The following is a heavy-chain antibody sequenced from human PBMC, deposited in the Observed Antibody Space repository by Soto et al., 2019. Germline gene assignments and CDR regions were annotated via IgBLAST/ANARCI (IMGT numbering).Heavy chain of an antibody. CDR2: VGGSGDST. CDR1: GFTFSSHD. Sequence: GGPLRLSCAASGFTFSSHDMSWVRQSPGKGLEWVSVVGGSGDSTYYADSVKGRFTFPRDNSTNTLYLHMNSLRAEAPAGYYFARFLVACGPDYYCGMDVWGQGTTVTVSS. J-gene: IGHJ6*02. CDR3: ARFLVACGPDYYCGMDV. V-gene: IGHV3-23*01. D-gene: IGHD2-15*01.